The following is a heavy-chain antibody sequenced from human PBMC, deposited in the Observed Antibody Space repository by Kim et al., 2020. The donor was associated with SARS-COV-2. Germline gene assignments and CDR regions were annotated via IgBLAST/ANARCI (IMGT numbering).Heavy chain of an antibody. V-gene: IGHV3-23*01. J-gene: IGHJ4*02. Sequence: ADSVKGRFTISRDNSKNTLDLQMNSLRAEDTAVYYCAKPPRTSRDYFDDWGQGTLVTVSS. CDR3: AKPPRTSRDYFDD.